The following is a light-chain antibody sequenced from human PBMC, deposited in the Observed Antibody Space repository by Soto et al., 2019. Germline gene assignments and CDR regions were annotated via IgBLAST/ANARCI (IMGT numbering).Light chain of an antibody. V-gene: IGLV2-14*01. CDR3: SSYSATNTLV. CDR1: SSDVGDYPY. CDR2: EVT. J-gene: IGLJ1*01. Sequence: HSVRTQPASGSGSPGQASTISCTGTSSDVGDYPYVSWYQQHPGKVPKLIIYEVTNRPSGVTSRFSGSKSENTASLTISGLQAEDEADYYCSSYSATNTLVFGSGTKFTVL.